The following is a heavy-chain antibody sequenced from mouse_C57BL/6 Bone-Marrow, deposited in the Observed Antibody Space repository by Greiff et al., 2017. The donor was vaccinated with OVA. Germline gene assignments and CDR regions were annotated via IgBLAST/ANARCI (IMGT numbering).Heavy chain of an antibody. CDR1: GYSITSGYY. D-gene: IGHD4-1*01. CDR3: AREGVNWERVFAY. Sequence: EVQLQESGPGLVKPSQSLSLTCSVTGYSITSGYYWNWIRQFPGNKLEWMGYISYDGSNNYNPSLKNRISITRDTSKNQFFLKLNSVTTEDTATYYCAREGVNWERVFAYWGQGTLVTVSA. V-gene: IGHV3-6*01. CDR2: ISYDGSN. J-gene: IGHJ3*01.